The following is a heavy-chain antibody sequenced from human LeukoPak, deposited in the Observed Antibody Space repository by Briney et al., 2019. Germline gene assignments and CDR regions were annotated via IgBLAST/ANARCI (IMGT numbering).Heavy chain of an antibody. V-gene: IGHV3-23*01. D-gene: IGHD6-13*01. Sequence: GGSLRLSCAASGFTFSSYAMSWVPQAPGKGLEWVSVISGLGGSTYYADSVKGRFAISRDNSKNTLWLQMNSLRADDTAIYYCARDVEARISAAGTFDYWGQGSLVTVSS. J-gene: IGHJ4*02. CDR1: GFTFSSYA. CDR2: ISGLGGST. CDR3: ARDVEARISAAGTFDY.